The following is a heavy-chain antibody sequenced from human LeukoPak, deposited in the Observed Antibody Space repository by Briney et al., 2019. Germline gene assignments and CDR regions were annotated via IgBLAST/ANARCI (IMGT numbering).Heavy chain of an antibody. CDR1: GFTFSSYW. D-gene: IGHD3-10*01. Sequence: PGGSLRLSCAASGFTFSSYWMSWVRQAPGKGLEWVANIKQDGSEKYYVDSVKGRFTISRDNAKNSLYLQMNSLRAEDTAVFYCAREDYYGPGSYYIPFGYWGQGTLVTVSS. CDR2: IKQDGSEK. V-gene: IGHV3-7*01. CDR3: AREDYYGPGSYYIPFGY. J-gene: IGHJ4*02.